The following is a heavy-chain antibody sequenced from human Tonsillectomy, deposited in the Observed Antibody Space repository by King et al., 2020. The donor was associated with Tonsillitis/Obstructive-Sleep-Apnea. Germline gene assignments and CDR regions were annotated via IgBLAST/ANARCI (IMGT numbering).Heavy chain of an antibody. CDR1: GFSVSSSGVA. J-gene: IGHJ4*02. CDR2: IYWDDTK. V-gene: IGHV2-5*02. CDR3: AHSGDPYFDY. D-gene: IGHD3-10*01. Sequence: ITLKESGPTVVKPPQTLTLTCTFSGFSVSSSGVAVGWIRQPPGKALEWLALIYWDDTKRYSPSLRSRLTITRDTSKNQVVLTMTNMDPVDTATYFCAHSGDPYFDYWGQGTLVTVSS.